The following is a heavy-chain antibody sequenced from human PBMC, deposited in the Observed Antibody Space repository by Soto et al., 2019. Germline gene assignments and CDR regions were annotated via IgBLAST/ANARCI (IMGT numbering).Heavy chain of an antibody. CDR3: AKEDYDFWPRGKSEDA. J-gene: IGHJ6*02. V-gene: IGHV3-23*01. CDR2: ISGSCGTT. Sequence: GGSLRRSCAASGFTFSSYAMSWVLLAPGKMLEWVSAISGSCGTTYYTDSVRGRLTISRDNAKNTLYLQIHRLRAEDTAVYYCAKEDYDFWPRGKSEDAWGQGTTVTVPS. D-gene: IGHD3-3*01. CDR1: GFTFSSYA.